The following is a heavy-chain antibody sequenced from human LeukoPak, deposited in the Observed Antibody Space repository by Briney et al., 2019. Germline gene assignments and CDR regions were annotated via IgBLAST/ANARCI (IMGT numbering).Heavy chain of an antibody. CDR3: ARGFRNGPFDC. J-gene: IGHJ4*02. CDR1: GFTFDDYG. D-gene: IGHD2-8*01. Sequence: QPGGSLRLSCEASGFTFDDYGMSWVRQPPGKGLEWVSGINRNGGSTDYADSVKGRFTISRDNAKNSHFLQMNSLRVEDTALYYCARGFRNGPFDCCGQGTLVTVSS. V-gene: IGHV3-20*04. CDR2: INRNGGST.